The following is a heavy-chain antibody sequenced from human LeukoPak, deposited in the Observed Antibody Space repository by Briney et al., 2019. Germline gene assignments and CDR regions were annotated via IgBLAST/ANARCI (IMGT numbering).Heavy chain of an antibody. CDR1: GGSFSGYY. CDR3: AGAGRYYGSGSYLDY. V-gene: IGHV4-34*01. J-gene: IGHJ4*02. D-gene: IGHD3-10*01. Sequence: PSETLSLTCAVYGGSFSGYYWSWIRQPPGKGLEWIGEINHSGSTNYNPSLKSRVTISVDTSKNQFSLKLSSVTAADTAVYYCAGAGRYYGSGSYLDYWGQGTLVTVSS. CDR2: INHSGST.